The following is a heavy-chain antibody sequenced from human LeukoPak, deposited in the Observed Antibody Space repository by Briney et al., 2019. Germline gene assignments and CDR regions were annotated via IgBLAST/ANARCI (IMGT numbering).Heavy chain of an antibody. CDR1: GFTFSSYS. CDR3: ARIIAAAGTGSY. Sequence: GGSLRLSCAASGFTFSSYSMNWVRQAPGKGLEWVSSISSSSGYIYYADSVKGRFTISRDNAKNSLYLQMNSLRAEDTAVYYCARIIAAAGTGSYWGQGTLVTVSS. J-gene: IGHJ4*02. D-gene: IGHD6-13*01. V-gene: IGHV3-21*01. CDR2: ISSSSGYI.